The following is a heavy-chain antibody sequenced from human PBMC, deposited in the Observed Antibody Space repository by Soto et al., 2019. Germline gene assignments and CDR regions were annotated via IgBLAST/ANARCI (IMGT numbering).Heavy chain of an antibody. CDR3: ARSLSYYGSLNWFDP. CDR2: IYYSGST. CDR1: GGSISSSSNH. J-gene: IGHJ5*02. V-gene: IGHV4-39*07. D-gene: IGHD3-10*01. Sequence: SETLSLTCTVSGGSISSSSNHWGWIRQPPGKGLEWIGNIYYSGSTNYNPSLKSRVTISVDTSKNQFSLKLSSVTAADTAVYYCARSLSYYGSLNWFDPWGQGTLVTVSS.